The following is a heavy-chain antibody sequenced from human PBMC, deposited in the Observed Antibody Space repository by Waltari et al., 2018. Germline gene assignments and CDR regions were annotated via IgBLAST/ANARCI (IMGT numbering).Heavy chain of an antibody. CDR2: INHSGST. CDR1: GGSFSGYY. Sequence: QVQLQQWGAGLLKPSETLSLPCAVYGGSFSGYYWSWLRPPPGKGLEWIGEINHSGSTNYNPSLKSRVTISVDTSKNQFSLKLSSVTAADTAVYYCARVGQYSSSDASDYWGQGTLVTVSS. V-gene: IGHV4-34*01. CDR3: ARVGQYSSSDASDY. D-gene: IGHD6-6*01. J-gene: IGHJ4*02.